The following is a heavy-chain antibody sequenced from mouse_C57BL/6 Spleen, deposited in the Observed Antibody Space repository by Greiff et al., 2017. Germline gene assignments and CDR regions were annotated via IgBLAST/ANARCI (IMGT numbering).Heavy chain of an antibody. Sequence: DVQLVESGGGLVKPGGSLKLSCAASGFTFSSYAMSWVRQTPEKRLEWVATISDGGSYTYYPDNVKGRFTITSDNAKNNLYLQMSHLKSEDTAMYYCAKDYDGSSHSYWYFDVWGTGTTVTVSS. CDR2: ISDGGSYT. D-gene: IGHD1-1*01. CDR1: GFTFSSYA. J-gene: IGHJ1*03. V-gene: IGHV5-4*01. CDR3: AKDYDGSSHSYWYFDV.